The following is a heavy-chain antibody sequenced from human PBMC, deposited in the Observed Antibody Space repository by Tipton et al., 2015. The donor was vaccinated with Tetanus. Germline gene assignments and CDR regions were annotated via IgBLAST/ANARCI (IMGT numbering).Heavy chain of an antibody. J-gene: IGHJ4*02. CDR3: ARGLIDDFLGSRIYFDS. CDR1: GDSSSRHY. Sequence: TLSLTCSVSGDSSSRHYWSWIRQPPGKALEWIGDIFYSGNSISNPSFRSRVTMSVDTSRTLFSLTLIAVTAADTAVYFCARGLIDDFLGSRIYFDSWGPGTLVTVSS. V-gene: IGHV4-59*11. D-gene: IGHD2-8*01. CDR2: IFYSGNS.